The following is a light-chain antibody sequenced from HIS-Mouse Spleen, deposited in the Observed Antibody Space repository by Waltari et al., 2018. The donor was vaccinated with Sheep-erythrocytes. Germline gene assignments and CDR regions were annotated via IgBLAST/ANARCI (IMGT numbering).Light chain of an antibody. CDR2: DVS. CDR3: CSYAGSYNHV. Sequence: QSALTQPASVSGSPGQSITISCTGTSSDVGGYNYVSWYQQHPGKAPKLMIYDVSKRPSGVPDRFSGSKSGNTASLTISGLQAKDEADYYCCSYAGSYNHVFATGTKVTVL. J-gene: IGLJ1*01. CDR1: SSDVGGYNY. V-gene: IGLV2-11*01.